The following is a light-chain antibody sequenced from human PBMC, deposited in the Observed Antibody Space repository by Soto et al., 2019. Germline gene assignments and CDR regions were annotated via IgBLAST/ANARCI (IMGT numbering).Light chain of an antibody. CDR2: EVS. CDR3: CSHAGSFTWV. J-gene: IGLJ3*02. CDR1: SSDVGGWPH. Sequence: QSALTQPASVSASPGQSITISCAGTSSDVGGWPHVSWYQQHPGKAPKLVIYEVSNRPSGVPDRFSGSQSGSTASLTISGLQAEDEADFYCCSHAGSFTWVFGGGTKLTVL. V-gene: IGLV2-14*01.